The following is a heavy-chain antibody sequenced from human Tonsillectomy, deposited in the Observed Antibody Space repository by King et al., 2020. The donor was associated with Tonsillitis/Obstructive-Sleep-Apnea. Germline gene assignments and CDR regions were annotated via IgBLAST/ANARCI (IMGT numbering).Heavy chain of an antibody. CDR2: IFYSGTT. J-gene: IGHJ6*03. D-gene: IGHD5-24*01. V-gene: IGHV4-39*01. CDR3: ARQARDDSKFDDYYYMDV. CDR1: SGSVSSSSYY. Sequence: LQLQESGPGLVKPSETLSLTCIVSSGSVSSSSYYWAWIRQPPGKGLEWIGSIFYSGTTYYNPSLNSRVTISVDTSRNHFSLKLSSVTAADTAVYYCARQARDDSKFDDYYYMDVWGKGTTVTVSS.